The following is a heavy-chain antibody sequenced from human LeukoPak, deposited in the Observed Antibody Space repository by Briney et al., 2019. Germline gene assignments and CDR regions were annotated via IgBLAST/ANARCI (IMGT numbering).Heavy chain of an antibody. J-gene: IGHJ4*02. CDR1: GGSISSGDYY. CDR2: IYYSGST. Sequence: SQTLSLTCTVSGGSISSGDYYWSWIRQPPGKGLEWIGYIYYSGSTYYNPSLKSRVTISVDTSKNQFSLKLSSVTAADTAVYYCARVGVGGSGSSDYWGQGTLVTVSS. V-gene: IGHV4-30-4*08. D-gene: IGHD3-10*01. CDR3: ARVGVGGSGSSDY.